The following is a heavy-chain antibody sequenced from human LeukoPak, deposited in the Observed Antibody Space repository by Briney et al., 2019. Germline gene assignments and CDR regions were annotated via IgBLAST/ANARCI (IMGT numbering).Heavy chain of an antibody. V-gene: IGHV3-15*01. D-gene: IGHD3-22*01. CDR1: GFTFSNAW. J-gene: IGHJ4*02. CDR3: TTPYNYDSSGYPGD. Sequence: GWSLRLSCAASGFTFSNAWMSWVRQAPGKGLEWVGRIKSKTDGGTTDYAAPVKGRFTISRDDSKNTLYLQMNSLKTEDTAVYYCTTPYNYDSSGYPGDWGQGTLVTVSS. CDR2: IKSKTDGGTT.